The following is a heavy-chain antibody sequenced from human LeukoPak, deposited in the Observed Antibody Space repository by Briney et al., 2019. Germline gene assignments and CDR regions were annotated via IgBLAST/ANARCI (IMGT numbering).Heavy chain of an antibody. Sequence: GGSLRLSCAASGFSFSDYSLNWVRQAPGKGLEWVSSISKGSGYIYYTDSVKGRFTISRDNAKNSLFLQMNSLRAEDTAVYYCARNKYTYGNDAFDIWGQGTMVTVSS. D-gene: IGHD5-18*01. CDR3: ARNKYTYGNDAFDI. V-gene: IGHV3-21*01. J-gene: IGHJ3*02. CDR1: GFSFSDYS. CDR2: ISKGSGYI.